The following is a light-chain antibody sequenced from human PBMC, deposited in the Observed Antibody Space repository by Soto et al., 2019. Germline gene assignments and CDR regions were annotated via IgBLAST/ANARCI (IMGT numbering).Light chain of an antibody. J-gene: IGKJ5*01. Sequence: EIVLTQSPATLSLSPEERATLSCRASESVSIYLAWYQQKPGQAPRLLIYDTSNRATGIPARFSGSGSGTHFALTISSLEPEDFAVYYCQQRSYWPPITFGQGTRLEIK. V-gene: IGKV3-11*01. CDR2: DTS. CDR1: ESVSIY. CDR3: QQRSYWPPIT.